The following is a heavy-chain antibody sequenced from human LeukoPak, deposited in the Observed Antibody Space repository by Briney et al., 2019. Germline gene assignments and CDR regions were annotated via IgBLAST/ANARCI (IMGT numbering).Heavy chain of an antibody. CDR3: ARAMSIAAPLQTIFDY. V-gene: IGHV4-38-2*02. CDR1: GYSISTGYY. Sequence: KASETLSLTCTVSGYSISTGYYWDWIRQPPGKGLEWIGTFYHGGSTYYNPSLKSRVTISVDTSKNQFSLNLTSVTVADTAVYYCARAMSIAAPLQTIFDYWGQGTLVTVSS. CDR2: FYHGGST. D-gene: IGHD6-6*01. J-gene: IGHJ4*02.